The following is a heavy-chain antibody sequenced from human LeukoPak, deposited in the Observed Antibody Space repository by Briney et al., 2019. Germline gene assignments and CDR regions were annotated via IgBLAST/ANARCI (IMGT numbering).Heavy chain of an antibody. J-gene: IGHJ4*02. D-gene: IGHD3-22*01. CDR3: ARAYYDTSGYYYVYFDY. CDR1: GFTFGDYG. CDR2: IKHDGSEK. Sequence: PGGSLRLSCTASGFTFGDYGMSWVRQAPGKGLEWVANIKHDGSEKYYVDSVKGRFTISRDNAKNSLYLQMNILRAEDTAVYYCARAYYDTSGYYYVYFDYWGQGNLVTVSS. V-gene: IGHV3-7*01.